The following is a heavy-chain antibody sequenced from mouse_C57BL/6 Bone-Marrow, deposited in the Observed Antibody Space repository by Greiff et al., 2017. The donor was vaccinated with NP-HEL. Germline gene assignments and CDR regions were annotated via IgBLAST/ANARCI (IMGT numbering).Heavy chain of an antibody. CDR3: ARDSSGFAY. Sequence: EVKLVESEGGLVQPGSSMKLSCTASGFTFSDYYMAWVRQVPEKGLEWVANINYDGSSTYYLDSLKSRFIISRDNAKNILYLQISSLKSEDTATYYCARDSSGFAYWGQGTLVTVSA. J-gene: IGHJ3*01. D-gene: IGHD1-3*01. CDR1: GFTFSDYY. CDR2: INYDGSST. V-gene: IGHV5-16*01.